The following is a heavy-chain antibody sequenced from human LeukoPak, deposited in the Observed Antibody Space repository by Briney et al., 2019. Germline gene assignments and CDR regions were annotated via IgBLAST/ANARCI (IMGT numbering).Heavy chain of an antibody. Sequence: SETLSLTCAVYGGSFSGYYWSWIRQPPGKGLEWIGEINHSGSTNYNPSLKSRVTISVDTSKNQFSLKLSSVTVADTAVYYCARGKRDFWSGYYTGLYSWFDPWGQGTLVTVSS. V-gene: IGHV4-34*01. J-gene: IGHJ5*02. D-gene: IGHD3-3*01. CDR3: ARGKRDFWSGYYTGLYSWFDP. CDR2: INHSGST. CDR1: GGSFSGYY.